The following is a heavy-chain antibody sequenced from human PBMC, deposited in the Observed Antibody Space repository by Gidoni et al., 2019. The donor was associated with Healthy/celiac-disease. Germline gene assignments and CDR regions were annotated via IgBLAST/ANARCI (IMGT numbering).Heavy chain of an antibody. CDR1: GGSISSGSYY. CDR2: IYTSGST. CDR3: ATQYLPHRYSSSLSYFDY. V-gene: IGHV4-61*02. J-gene: IGHJ4*02. Sequence: GLVKPSQTLSLTCTVSGGSISSGSYYWSWIRQPAGKGLEWIGRIYTSGSTNYNPSLKSRVTISVDTSKNQFSLKLSSVTAADTAVYYCATQYLPHRYSSSLSYFDYWGQGTLVTVSS. D-gene: IGHD6-13*01.